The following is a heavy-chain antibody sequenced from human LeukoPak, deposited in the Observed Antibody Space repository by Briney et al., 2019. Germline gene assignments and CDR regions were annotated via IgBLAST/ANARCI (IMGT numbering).Heavy chain of an antibody. D-gene: IGHD6-13*01. CDR3: ASIAAAGLYFAY. CDR2: IYYSGST. CDR1: GGSISSYY. V-gene: IGHV4-59*08. J-gene: IGHJ4*02. Sequence: SETLSLTCAVSGGSISSYYWSWIRQPPGKGLEWIGYIYYSGSTNYNPSLKSRVTISVDTSKNQFSLKLSSVTAADTAVYYCASIAAAGLYFAYWAREPWSPSPQ.